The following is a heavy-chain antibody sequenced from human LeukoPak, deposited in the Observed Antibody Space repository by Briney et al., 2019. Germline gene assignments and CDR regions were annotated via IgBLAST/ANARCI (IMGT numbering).Heavy chain of an antibody. CDR2: IYNTGSS. D-gene: IGHD2-21*01. Sequence: SETLSLTCNVSGYSISSGYFWGWIRQPAGKGLEWIGRIYNTGSSNYHPSLKSRLTMSIDTSKNHFSLKMSSVTAADTAVYYCARGVVIAPQTFDYWGQGTLVTVSS. CDR3: ARGVVIAPQTFDY. CDR1: GYSISSGYF. J-gene: IGHJ4*02. V-gene: IGHV4-38-2*02.